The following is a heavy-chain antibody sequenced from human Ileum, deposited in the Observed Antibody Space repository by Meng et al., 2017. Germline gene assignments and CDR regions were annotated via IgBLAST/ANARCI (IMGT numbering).Heavy chain of an antibody. V-gene: IGHV4-4*02. CDR3: ASHDFYSLDS. CDR2: ISQSGST. CDR1: GGFFSSDSW. Sequence: QGQLQEAGPGLVKPSGSPSPACAVSGGFFSSDSWWSWVRQPPGKGLEWIGEISQSGSTNYNPSLKSRVTMSVDKSKNQVSLKLSSVTAADTAVYFCASHDFYSLDSWGQGTLVTVSS. J-gene: IGHJ4*02. D-gene: IGHD3/OR15-3a*01.